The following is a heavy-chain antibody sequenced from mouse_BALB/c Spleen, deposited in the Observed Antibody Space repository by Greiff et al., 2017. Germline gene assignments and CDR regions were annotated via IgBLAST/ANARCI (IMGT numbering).Heavy chain of an antibody. Sequence: VQRVESGPGLVQPSQSLSITCTVSGFSLTSYGVHWVRQSPGKGLEWLGVIWSGGSTDYNAAFISRLSISKDNSKSQVFFKMNSLQANDTAIYYCASGYDAHYYAMDYWGQGTSVTVSS. V-gene: IGHV2-2*02. J-gene: IGHJ4*01. CDR3: ASGYDAHYYAMDY. D-gene: IGHD2-14*01. CDR2: IWSGGST. CDR1: GFSLTSYG.